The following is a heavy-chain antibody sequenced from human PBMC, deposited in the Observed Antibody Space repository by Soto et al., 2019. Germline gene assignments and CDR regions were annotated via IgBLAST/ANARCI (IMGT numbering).Heavy chain of an antibody. Sequence: SETLSLTCAVSGGSISSGGYSWSWIRQPPGKGLEWIGYIYHSGSTYYNPSLKSRVTISVDRSKNQFSLKLSSVTAADTAVYYCARGGNDYGDYYFDYWGQGTLVTVSS. CDR3: ARGGNDYGDYYFDY. CDR2: IYHSGST. J-gene: IGHJ4*02. D-gene: IGHD4-17*01. V-gene: IGHV4-30-2*01. CDR1: GGSISSGGYS.